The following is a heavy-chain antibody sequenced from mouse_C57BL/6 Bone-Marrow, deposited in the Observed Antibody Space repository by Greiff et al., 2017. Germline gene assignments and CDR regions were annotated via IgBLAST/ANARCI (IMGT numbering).Heavy chain of an antibody. V-gene: IGHV1-59*01. J-gene: IGHJ3*01. D-gene: IGHD2-1*01. CDR1: GYTFTSYW. Sequence: QVHVKQPGAELVRPGTSVKLSCKASGYTFTSYWMHWVKQRPGQGLEWIGVIDPSDSYTNYNQKFKGKATLTVDTSSSTAYMQLSSLTSEDSAVYYCARDLYYGKAYWGQGTLVTVSA. CDR2: IDPSDSYT. CDR3: ARDLYYGKAY.